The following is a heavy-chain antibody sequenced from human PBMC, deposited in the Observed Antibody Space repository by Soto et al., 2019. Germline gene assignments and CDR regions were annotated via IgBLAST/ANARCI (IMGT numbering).Heavy chain of an antibody. J-gene: IGHJ5*02. CDR1: GGSVSSGSYY. CDR3: ARDRMVRGVTDWFDP. Sequence: SETLSLTCTVSGGSVSSGSYYWSWIRQPPGKGLEWIGYIYYSGSTNYNPSLKSRVTISVDTSKNQFSLKLSSVTAADTAVYYCARDRMVRGVTDWFDPWGQGTLVTVS. CDR2: IYYSGST. V-gene: IGHV4-61*01. D-gene: IGHD3-10*01.